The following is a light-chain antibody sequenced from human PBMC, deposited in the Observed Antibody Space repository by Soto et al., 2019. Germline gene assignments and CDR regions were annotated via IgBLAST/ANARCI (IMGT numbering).Light chain of an antibody. J-gene: IGLJ2*01. CDR1: TSDIGGYNY. V-gene: IGLV2-14*03. CDR3: SSYGASSTL. CDR2: DVS. Sequence: QSALTQPASVSGCPGQSITISCTGSTSDIGGYNYGSWYQQHPGKAPKLLIYDVSYRPSGISDRFSGSKSGNTASLTISGLQPEDEADSYCSSYGASSTLFGGGTKLTVL.